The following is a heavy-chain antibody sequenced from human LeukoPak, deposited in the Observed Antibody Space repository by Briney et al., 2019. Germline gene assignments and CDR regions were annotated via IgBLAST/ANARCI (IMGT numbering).Heavy chain of an antibody. V-gene: IGHV4-39*01. CDR1: GGSISSYY. Sequence: SETLSLTCTVSGGSISSYYWGWIRQPPGKGLEWIGSIYYSGSTYDNPSLKSRVTISVDTSKSQFSLRLSSVTAADTAVYYCASLRERSYYARGFDYWGQGILVTVSS. J-gene: IGHJ4*02. CDR2: IYYSGST. CDR3: ASLRERSYYARGFDY. D-gene: IGHD1-26*01.